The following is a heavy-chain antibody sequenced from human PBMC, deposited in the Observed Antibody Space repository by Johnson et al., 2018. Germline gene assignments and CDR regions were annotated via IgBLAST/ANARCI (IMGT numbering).Heavy chain of an antibody. CDR1: GFTFSSYA. D-gene: IGHD1-1*01. CDR2: ISGSGGSP. CDR3: AKDPVERYYYYDGMDV. V-gene: IGHV3-23*04. J-gene: IGHJ6*04. Sequence: VQLVESGGGLVQXGGSLRLSCAASGFTFSSYAMSWVRQAPGKGLEWVSAISGSGGSPYYADSGKGRFTIARDNSKNTLYLQMNSLRAEDTAVYYWAKDPVERYYYYDGMDVWGKGTTVTVSS.